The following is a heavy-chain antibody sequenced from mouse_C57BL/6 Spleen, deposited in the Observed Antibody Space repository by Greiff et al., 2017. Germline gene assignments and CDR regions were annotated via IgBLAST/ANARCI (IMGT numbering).Heavy chain of an antibody. CDR1: GFSLTCYG. CDR3: SSSYYCGSSYDAMDY. Sequence: VKVVESGPGLVQPSQSLSITCTVSGFSLTCYGVHWVRQSPGKGLEWLGVIWSGGSTDYNAAFMSSLCISKVNSTSQVFFKMNSLTADTTAIYYVSSSYYCGSSYDAMDYWGQGTSVTVSS. J-gene: IGHJ4*01. D-gene: IGHD1-1*01. CDR2: IWSGGST. V-gene: IGHV2-2*01.